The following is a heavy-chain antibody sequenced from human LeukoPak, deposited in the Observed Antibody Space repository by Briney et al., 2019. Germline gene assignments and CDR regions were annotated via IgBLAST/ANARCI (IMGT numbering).Heavy chain of an antibody. CDR2: ISTRSDFT. CDR3: AKGQVIVVRAFDI. D-gene: IGHD3-22*01. Sequence: GGSLRLSCAASGFTFSSYTMSWVRLAPGKGLEWVSSISTRSDFTYYADSLKGRFTISRDNSKNTLYLQMNSLRAEDTAVYYCAKGQVIVVRAFDIWGQGTMVTVSS. V-gene: IGHV3-23*01. J-gene: IGHJ3*02. CDR1: GFTFSSYT.